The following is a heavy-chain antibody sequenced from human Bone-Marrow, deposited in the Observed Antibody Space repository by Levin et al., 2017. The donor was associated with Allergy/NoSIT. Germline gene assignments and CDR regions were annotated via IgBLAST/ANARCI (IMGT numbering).Heavy chain of an antibody. Sequence: GGSLRLSCAASGFTFNNFGMHWVRQAPGKGLEWVAVISYDGSKTYYADSVKGRFTISRDNSKNTLYLQMNSLRTEDTAVYHGAKEVEELKPRYYAMDVWGQGTTVTVSS. D-gene: IGHD1-26*01. CDR3: AKEVEELKPRYYAMDV. CDR1: GFTFNNFG. J-gene: IGHJ6*02. V-gene: IGHV3-30*18. CDR2: ISYDGSKT.